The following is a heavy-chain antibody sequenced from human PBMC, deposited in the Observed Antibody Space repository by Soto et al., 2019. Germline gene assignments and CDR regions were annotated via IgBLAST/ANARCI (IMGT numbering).Heavy chain of an antibody. D-gene: IGHD3-10*01. Sequence: QITLKESGPTLVKPTQTLTLTCTFSGFSLSTSGVGVGWIRQPPGKALEWLALIYWDDDKRYSPSLKSRLTITKDTSKNQVVLTMTNMDPVDTATYYCAHSVDYYGSGSMVWFDPWGQGTLVTVSS. J-gene: IGHJ5*02. CDR3: AHSVDYYGSGSMVWFDP. CDR2: IYWDDDK. CDR1: GFSLSTSGVG. V-gene: IGHV2-5*02.